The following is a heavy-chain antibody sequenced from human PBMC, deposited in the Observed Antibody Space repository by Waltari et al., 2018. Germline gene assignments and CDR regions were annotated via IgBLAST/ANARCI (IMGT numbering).Heavy chain of an antibody. D-gene: IGHD2-21*01. CDR1: GGSISSGAYY. J-gene: IGHJ3*02. CDR2: IYDSETT. Sequence: QVQLQESGPGPVKPSQTLSLSCPVSGGSISSGAYYWTWLRQHPGKGLEWIGFIYDSETTYYNPALKSRVSISLDTSKNQFSLRLSSVTAADTAVYYCARDRGHCDSISCTDALDIWGQGTMVTVSS. V-gene: IGHV4-31*03. CDR3: ARDRGHCDSISCTDALDI.